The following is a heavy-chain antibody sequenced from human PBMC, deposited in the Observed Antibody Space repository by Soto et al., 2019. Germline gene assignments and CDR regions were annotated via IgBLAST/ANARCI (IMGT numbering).Heavy chain of an antibody. CDR2: IYPGDSDT. Sequence: PGESLKISCKGSGYSFTSYRIGWVRQMPGKGLEWMGIIYPGDSDTRYSPSFQGQVTISADKSISTAYLQWSSLKASDTAMYYCASTSFVVVGAAMQGYGMDVWGQGTTVTVSS. J-gene: IGHJ6*02. CDR3: ASTSFVVVGAAMQGYGMDV. V-gene: IGHV5-51*01. D-gene: IGHD2-15*01. CDR1: GYSFTSYR.